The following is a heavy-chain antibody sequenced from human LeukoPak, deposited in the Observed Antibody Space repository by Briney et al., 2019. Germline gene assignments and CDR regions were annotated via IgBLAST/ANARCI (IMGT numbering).Heavy chain of an antibody. J-gene: IGHJ4*02. V-gene: IGHV1-2*02. CDR3: ARVLYYYDSSGGNDY. D-gene: IGHD3-22*01. CDR1: GYTFTGYY. Sequence: ASVTVSFKASGYTFTGYYMHWVRQAPGQGLEWMGWINPNSGGTNYAQKFQGRVTMTRDTSISTAYMELSRLRSDDTAVYYCARVLYYYDSSGGNDYWGQGTLVTVSS. CDR2: INPNSGGT.